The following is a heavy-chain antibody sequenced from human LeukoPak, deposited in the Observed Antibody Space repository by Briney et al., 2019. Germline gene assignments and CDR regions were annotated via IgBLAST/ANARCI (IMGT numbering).Heavy chain of an antibody. V-gene: IGHV3-21*01. D-gene: IGHD5-18*01. Sequence: AGGSLRLSCAASEFTFSNYSMNWVRQAPGKGLEWVSSISSTRTYIYYADSVKGRFTISRDNAKNSLYLQMNSLRVEDTAVYYCARVAMGRGWDSPNDYWGQGTLVTVSS. CDR2: ISSTRTYI. CDR3: ARVAMGRGWDSPNDY. CDR1: EFTFSNYS. J-gene: IGHJ4*02.